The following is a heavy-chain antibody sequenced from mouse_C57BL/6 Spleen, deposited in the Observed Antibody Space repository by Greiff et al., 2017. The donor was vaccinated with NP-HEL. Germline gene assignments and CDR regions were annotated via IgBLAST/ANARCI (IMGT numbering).Heavy chain of an antibody. CDR1: GFTFSDYG. J-gene: IGHJ2*01. D-gene: IGHD6-5*01. V-gene: IGHV5-17*01. CDR3: ARAYHGGYYFDY. Sequence: EVMLVESGGGLVKPGGSLKLSCAASGFTFSDYGMHWVRQAPEKGLEWVAYISSGSSTIYYADTVKGRFTISRDNAKNTLFLQMTSLRSEDTAMYYCARAYHGGYYFDYWGQGTTLTVSS. CDR2: ISSGSSTI.